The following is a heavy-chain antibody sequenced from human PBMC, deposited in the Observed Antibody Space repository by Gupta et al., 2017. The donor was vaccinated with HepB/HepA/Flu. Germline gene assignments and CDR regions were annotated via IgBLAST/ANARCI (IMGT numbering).Heavy chain of an antibody. D-gene: IGHD1-26*01. CDR3: TRGGGSYDH. CDR2: IRSKADGGTT. J-gene: IGHJ5*02. CDR1: GFTFGDDA. V-gene: IGHV3-49*04. Sequence: EVQLVESGGGLVQPGRSLRLSCTASGFTFGDDAMGWVRQAPGKGLEWVGFIRSKADGGTTEYAASVKGRFTISRDDSKSIAYLQMNSLKTEDTAVYYCTRGGGSYDHWGQGTLVTVSS.